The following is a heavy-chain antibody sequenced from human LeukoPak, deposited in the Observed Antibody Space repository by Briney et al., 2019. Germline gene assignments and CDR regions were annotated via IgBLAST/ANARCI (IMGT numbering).Heavy chain of an antibody. V-gene: IGHV3-66*01. CDR3: AKDQRYCSGGSCYAESPYFDY. CDR2: IYSGGST. J-gene: IGHJ4*02. CDR1: GFTVSSNY. D-gene: IGHD2-15*01. Sequence: PGGSLRLSCAASGFTVSSNYMSWVRQAPGKGLEWVSVIYSGGSTYYADSVKGRFTISRDNSKNTLYLQMNSLRAEDTAVYYCAKDQRYCSGGSCYAESPYFDYWGQGTLVTVSS.